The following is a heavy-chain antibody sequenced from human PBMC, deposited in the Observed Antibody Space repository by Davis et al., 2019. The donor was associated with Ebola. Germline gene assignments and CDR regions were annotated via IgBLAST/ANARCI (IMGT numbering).Heavy chain of an antibody. Sequence: GSLRLSCTVSGGSIRSSNYYWGWIRQPPGKGLEWVGNIYYSGSTYYNPSLKSRVTTSVKTSKNQFSLKLNSVTAADTAVYYCARGHTYGSMVYGLDVWGQGTTVTVSS. J-gene: IGHJ6*02. D-gene: IGHD3-10*01. CDR1: GGSIRSSNYY. CDR2: IYYSGST. CDR3: ARGHTYGSMVYGLDV. V-gene: IGHV4-39*01.